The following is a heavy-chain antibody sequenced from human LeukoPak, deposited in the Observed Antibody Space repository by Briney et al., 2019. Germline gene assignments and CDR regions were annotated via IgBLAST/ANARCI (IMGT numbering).Heavy chain of an antibody. Sequence: SVKVSCKASGGTFSSYAISWVRQAPGQGLEWTGGIIPIFGTANYAQKFQGRVTITADESTSTAYMELSSLRSEDTAVYYCASPSPHSARGDAFDIWGQGTMVTVSS. J-gene: IGHJ3*02. V-gene: IGHV1-69*13. CDR1: GGTFSSYA. CDR3: ASPSPHSARGDAFDI. CDR2: IIPIFGTA.